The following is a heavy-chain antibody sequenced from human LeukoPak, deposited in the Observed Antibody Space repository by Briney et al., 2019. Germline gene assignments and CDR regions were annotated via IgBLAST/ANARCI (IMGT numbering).Heavy chain of an antibody. CDR1: GGSISSSNW. CDR3: ARGYCSSGSCYTPDY. J-gene: IGHJ4*02. Sequence: PSETLSLTCAVSGGSISSSNWWSWVRQPPGKGLEWIAYIYYSGSANWNPSLKSRVTISLDTSKNQFSLKLSSVTAADTAVYYCARGYCSSGSCYTPDYWGQGALVTVSS. D-gene: IGHD2-15*01. CDR2: IYYSGSA. V-gene: IGHV4-4*02.